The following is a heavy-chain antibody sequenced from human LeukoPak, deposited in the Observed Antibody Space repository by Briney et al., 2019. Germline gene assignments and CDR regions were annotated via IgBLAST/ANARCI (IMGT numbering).Heavy chain of an antibody. CDR1: GFTFRNYG. V-gene: IGHV3-23*01. D-gene: IGHD5-12*01. CDR2: ISPGGDTP. Sequence: GGTLRLSCVASGFTFRNYGMNWVRQAPGKGLEWVSGISPGGDTPYYADSVRGRFTISRDNSKNTMYLQMNSLRAEDTAVYYCAQDRAWIEFYFWGQGTLVTVSS. J-gene: IGHJ4*02. CDR3: AQDRAWIEFYF.